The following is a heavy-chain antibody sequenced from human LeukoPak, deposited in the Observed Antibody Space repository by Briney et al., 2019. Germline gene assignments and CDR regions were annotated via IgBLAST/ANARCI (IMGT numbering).Heavy chain of an antibody. J-gene: IGHJ4*02. CDR1: GYTFTIYG. CDR3: ARARVDRTATRYYYDSSGYSYYFDY. CDR2: ISAYNGNT. V-gene: IGHV1-18*01. Sequence: ASVKVSCKASGYTFTIYGISWVRQAPGQGLEWMGWISAYNGNTNYAQELQGRVTMTTDTSTSTAYMELRSLGSDDTAVYYCARARVDRTATRYYYDSSGYSYYFDYWGQGTLVTVSS. D-gene: IGHD3-22*01.